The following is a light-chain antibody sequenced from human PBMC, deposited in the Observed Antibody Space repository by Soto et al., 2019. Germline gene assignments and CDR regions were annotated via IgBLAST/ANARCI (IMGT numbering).Light chain of an antibody. Sequence: QPVLTQPASVSGSPGQSITISCTGTSSDVGGDDLVSWYQHHPGKVPKLMIYDVSNRPSGVSNRFSGSKSGNTASLTISGLQAEDEADYYCSSYTTSSLVVFGGGTKVTVL. V-gene: IGLV2-14*03. CDR1: SSDVGGDDL. CDR2: DVS. J-gene: IGLJ2*01. CDR3: SSYTTSSLVV.